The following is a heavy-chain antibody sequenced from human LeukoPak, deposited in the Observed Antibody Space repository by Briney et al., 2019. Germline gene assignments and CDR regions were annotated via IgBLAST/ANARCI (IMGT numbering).Heavy chain of an antibody. V-gene: IGHV1-2*02. CDR3: ARGRGYSGYVSTVTTYYFDY. Sequence: ASVKVSCKASGYTFTGYYMHWVRQAPGQGLEWMGWINPNSGGTNYAQKFQGRVTITRNTSISTAYMELSSLRSEDTAVYYCARGRGYSGYVSTVTTYYFDYWGQGTLVTVSS. J-gene: IGHJ4*02. CDR2: INPNSGGT. D-gene: IGHD5-12*01. CDR1: GYTFTGYY.